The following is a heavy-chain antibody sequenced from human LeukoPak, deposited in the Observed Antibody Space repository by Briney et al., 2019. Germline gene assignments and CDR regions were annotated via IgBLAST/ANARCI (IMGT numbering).Heavy chain of an antibody. D-gene: IGHD3-22*01. Sequence: GGSLRLSCAASGFTFSSYAMSWVRQAPGKGLEWVSAISGSGGSIHYTDSVKGRFTISRDNAKNSLFLQMNSLRAEDTAVYYCVRASYYYDTSGSPRGWFDPWGQGTLVTVSS. V-gene: IGHV3-23*01. J-gene: IGHJ5*02. CDR1: GFTFSSYA. CDR2: ISGSGGSI. CDR3: VRASYYYDTSGSPRGWFDP.